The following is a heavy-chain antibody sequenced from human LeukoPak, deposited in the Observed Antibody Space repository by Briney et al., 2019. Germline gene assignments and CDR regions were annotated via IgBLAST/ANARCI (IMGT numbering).Heavy chain of an antibody. CDR2: IYTSGST. J-gene: IGHJ4*02. CDR1: GGSISGYY. Sequence: PSETLSLTCTVSGGSISGYYWSWIRQPPGQGLEWDGYIYTSGSTNYNPSLKSRVTISVDTSKNQFSLKLSFVTAADTAVYYCARMYSSSSAFDYWGQGTLVTVSS. D-gene: IGHD6-6*01. CDR3: ARMYSSSSAFDY. V-gene: IGHV4-4*09.